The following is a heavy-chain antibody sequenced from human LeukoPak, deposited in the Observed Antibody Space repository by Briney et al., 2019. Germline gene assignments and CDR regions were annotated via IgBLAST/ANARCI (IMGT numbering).Heavy chain of an antibody. CDR3: ARGVSGVNPR. CDR2: INTNTGNT. V-gene: IGHV1-18*01. Sequence: ASVKVSCKTSHYTFTIYDISCVRQAPGQGPEWLGRINTNTGNTHYAQRLQDRVTLTTDKSTSTAYMELRGLKSDDTAVYYCARGVSGVNPRWGQGILVIVSS. J-gene: IGHJ4*02. D-gene: IGHD3-10*01. CDR1: HYTFTIYD.